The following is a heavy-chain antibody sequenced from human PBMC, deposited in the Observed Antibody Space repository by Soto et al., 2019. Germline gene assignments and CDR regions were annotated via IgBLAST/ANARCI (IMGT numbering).Heavy chain of an antibody. V-gene: IGHV1-69*13. J-gene: IGHJ6*02. CDR3: ASILRCSSTSCYAGNYYYYYGMDV. CDR1: GGTFSSYA. CDR2: IIPIFGTA. Sequence: SVKVSCKASGGTFSSYAISWVRQAPGQGLEWMGGIIPIFGTANYAQKFQGRVTITADESTSTAYMELSSLRSEDTAVYYCASILRCSSTSCYAGNYYYYYGMDVWGQGTTVTVSS. D-gene: IGHD2-2*01.